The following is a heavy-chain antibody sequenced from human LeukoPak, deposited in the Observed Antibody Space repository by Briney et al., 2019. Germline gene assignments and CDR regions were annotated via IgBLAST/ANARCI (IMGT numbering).Heavy chain of an antibody. V-gene: IGHV4-34*01. CDR3: AGELITIFGVVPIFDY. CDR2: INHSGST. J-gene: IGHJ4*02. Sequence: SETLSLTCAVYGGSFSGYYWSWIRQPPGKGLEWIGEINHSGSTNYNPSLKSRVTISVDTSKNQFSLKLSSVTAADTAVYYCAGELITIFGVVPIFDYWGQETLVTVSS. CDR1: GGSFSGYY. D-gene: IGHD3-3*01.